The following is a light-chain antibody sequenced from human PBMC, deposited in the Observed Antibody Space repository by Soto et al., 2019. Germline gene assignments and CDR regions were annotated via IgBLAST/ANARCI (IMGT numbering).Light chain of an antibody. CDR1: SGSIASNY. Sequence: NFMLTQPHSMSESPGKTVTISCTRSSGSIASNYVQWYQQRPGSVPTTVIHEDNQRPSGVPDRFSGSVDSSSNSASLTISGLETEDEADYYCQSYDNSSYVFGTGTKVTVL. CDR3: QSYDNSSYV. V-gene: IGLV6-57*04. CDR2: EDN. J-gene: IGLJ1*01.